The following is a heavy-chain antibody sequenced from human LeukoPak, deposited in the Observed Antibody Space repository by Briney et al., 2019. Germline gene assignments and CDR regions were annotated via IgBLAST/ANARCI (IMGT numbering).Heavy chain of an antibody. CDR2: IPYDGTNK. J-gene: IGHJ4*02. V-gene: IGHV3-33*05. Sequence: GGSLRLSCAASGFTFSSNGMHWVRQAPGKGLEWVALIPYDGTNKYYADSVKGRFTISRDNSKNTLYLQMNSLRAEDTAVYYCARQRGSGCLDYWGQGTLVTVSS. CDR3: ARQRGSGCLDY. CDR1: GFTFSSNG. D-gene: IGHD6-19*01.